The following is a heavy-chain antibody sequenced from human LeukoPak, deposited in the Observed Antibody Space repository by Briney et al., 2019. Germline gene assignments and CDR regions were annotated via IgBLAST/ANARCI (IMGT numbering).Heavy chain of an antibody. V-gene: IGHV1-8*01. Sequence: GASVKVSCKASGYTFTSYDINWVRQATGQGLEWMGWMNPNSGNTGYAQKFQGRVPMTRNTSISTAYMELSSLRSEDTAVYYCASLPAATPNDDAFDIWGQGTMVTVSS. CDR1: GYTFTSYD. J-gene: IGHJ3*02. D-gene: IGHD2-2*02. CDR2: MNPNSGNT. CDR3: ASLPAATPNDDAFDI.